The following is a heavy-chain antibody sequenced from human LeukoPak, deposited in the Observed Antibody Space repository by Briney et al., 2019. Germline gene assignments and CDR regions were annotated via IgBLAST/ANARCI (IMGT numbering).Heavy chain of an antibody. CDR3: ARERYSSGWSVDY. CDR1: GFTFSNAW. CDR2: IYHSGST. V-gene: IGHV4-4*02. D-gene: IGHD6-19*01. Sequence: PGGSLRLSCAASGFTFSNAWMSWVRQAPGKGLEWIGEIYHSGSTNYNPSLKSRVTISVDTSKNQFSLKLSSVTAADTAVYYCARERYSSGWSVDYWGQGTLVTVSS. J-gene: IGHJ4*02.